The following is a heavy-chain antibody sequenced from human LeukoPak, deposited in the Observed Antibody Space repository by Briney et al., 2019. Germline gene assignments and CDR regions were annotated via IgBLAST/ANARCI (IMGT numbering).Heavy chain of an antibody. V-gene: IGHV3-66*04. CDR2: IYRVVST. D-gene: IGHD3-22*01. Sequence: GGSLRLSCAPSGFTVCSNYMIWVRQAPRKELDWVSIIYRVVSTNYAESVHRRFTISTDTSKTTMYLQMHSPRAEDTALYYCARLSANSSPYFFDYWGQGTLVTVSS. CDR1: GFTVCSNY. CDR3: ARLSANSSPYFFDY. J-gene: IGHJ4*02.